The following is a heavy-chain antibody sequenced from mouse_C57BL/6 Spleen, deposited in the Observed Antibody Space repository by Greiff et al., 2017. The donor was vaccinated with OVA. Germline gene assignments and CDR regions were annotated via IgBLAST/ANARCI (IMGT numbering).Heavy chain of an antibody. D-gene: IGHD2-4*01. CDR1: GYTFTSYW. V-gene: IGHV1-55*01. CDR3: ARGDYDYDEGYAMDY. CDR2: IYPGSGST. J-gene: IGHJ4*01. Sequence: VQLQQPGAELVKPGASVKMSCKASGYTFTSYWITWVKQRPGQGLEWIGDIYPGSGSTNYNEKFKSKATLTVDTSSSTAYMQLSSLTSEDSAVYYCARGDYDYDEGYAMDYWGQGTSVTVSS.